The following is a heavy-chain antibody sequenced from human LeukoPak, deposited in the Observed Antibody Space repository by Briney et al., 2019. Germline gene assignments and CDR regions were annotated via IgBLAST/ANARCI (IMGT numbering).Heavy chain of an antibody. CDR2: IYYTGST. Sequence: PSETLSLTCTVSGDSITSYYWSWVRQPPGKGLEWIGYIYYTGSTNYNPSLKSRATMSVDTSKNQFSLKLTSVTAADTALYYCARLDYDSSVYHPYNWFDPWGQGILVTVSS. CDR1: GDSITSYY. V-gene: IGHV4-59*01. J-gene: IGHJ5*02. CDR3: ARLDYDSSVYHPYNWFDP. D-gene: IGHD3-22*01.